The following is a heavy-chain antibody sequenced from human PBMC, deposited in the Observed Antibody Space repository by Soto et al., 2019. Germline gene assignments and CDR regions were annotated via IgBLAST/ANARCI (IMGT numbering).Heavy chain of an antibody. V-gene: IGHV1-46*01. D-gene: IGHD3-22*01. CDR3: ARDPLYYYDSSGYAFDY. J-gene: IGHJ4*02. CDR2: INPSGGST. CDR1: GYTFTSYY. Sequence: QVQLVQSGAEVKKPGASVKVSCKASGYTFTSYYMHWVRQAPGQGLEWMGIINPSGGSTSYAQKFQGRVTMTRDPSTSTVYMELSSLRSEDTAVYYCARDPLYYYDSSGYAFDYWGQGTLVTVSS.